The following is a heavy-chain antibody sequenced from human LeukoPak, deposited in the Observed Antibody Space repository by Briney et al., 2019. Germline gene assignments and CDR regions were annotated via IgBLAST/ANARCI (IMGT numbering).Heavy chain of an antibody. CDR3: ARHGATYAGYDY. J-gene: IGHJ4*02. Sequence: SETLSLTCTVSGDSISSYYWTWIRQPAGKGLEWIGRIYTSGSTNYNPSLKSRITMSLDTSKNQFSLKLNSVTAADTAVYYCARHGATYAGYDYWGQGTLVTVSP. CDR1: GDSISSYY. D-gene: IGHD4/OR15-4a*01. V-gene: IGHV4-4*07. CDR2: IYTSGST.